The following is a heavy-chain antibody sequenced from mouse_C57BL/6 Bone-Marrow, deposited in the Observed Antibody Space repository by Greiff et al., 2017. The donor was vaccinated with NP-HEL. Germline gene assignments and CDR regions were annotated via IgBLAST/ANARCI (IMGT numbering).Heavy chain of an antibody. Sequence: QVQLQQSGAELVRPGASVTLSCKASGYTFTDYEMHWVKQTPVHGLEWIGAIDPETGGTAYNQKFKGKAILTADKSSSTAYMELRSLTSEDSAVYYCTRRNYYGTPDDWGQGTPLTVSS. V-gene: IGHV1-15*01. CDR2: IDPETGGT. D-gene: IGHD1-1*01. J-gene: IGHJ2*01. CDR3: TRRNYYGTPDD. CDR1: GYTFTDYE.